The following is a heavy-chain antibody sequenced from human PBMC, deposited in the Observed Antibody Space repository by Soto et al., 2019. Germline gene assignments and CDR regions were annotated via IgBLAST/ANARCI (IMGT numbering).Heavy chain of an antibody. D-gene: IGHD3-10*02. CDR1: GYTFTSYG. CDR3: ARYARDYVYWYFDL. CDR2: IIPIFGTA. J-gene: IGHJ2*01. Sequence: QVQLVQSGAEVKKPGASVKVSCKASGYTFTSYGISWVRQAPGQGLEWMGGIIPIFGTANYAQKFQGRVTITADESTSTAYMELSSLRSEDTAVYYCARYARDYVYWYFDLWGRGTLVTVSS. V-gene: IGHV1-69*13.